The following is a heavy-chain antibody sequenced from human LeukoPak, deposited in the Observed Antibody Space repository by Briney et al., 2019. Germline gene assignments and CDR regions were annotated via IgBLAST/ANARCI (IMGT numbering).Heavy chain of an antibody. V-gene: IGHV3-9*01. J-gene: IGHJ4*02. CDR3: AKDIGRGYSSGAGN. D-gene: IGHD6-19*01. CDR1: GFTFDDYA. CDR2: ISWNSGSI. Sequence: GRSLRLSCAASGFTFDDYAMHWVRQAPGKGLEWVSGISWNSGSIGYADSVKGRFTISRDNAKNSLYLQMNSLRAEDTALYYCAKDIGRGYSSGAGNWGQGTLVTVSS.